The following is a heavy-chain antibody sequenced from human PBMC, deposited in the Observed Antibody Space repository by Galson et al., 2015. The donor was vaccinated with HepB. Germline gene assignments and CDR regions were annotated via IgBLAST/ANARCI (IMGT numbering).Heavy chain of an antibody. CDR2: IKQDGSEK. D-gene: IGHD3-22*01. Sequence: SLRLSCAASGFTFSSYWMSWVRQAPGKGLEWVANIKQDGSEKYYVDSVKGRFTISRDNAKNSLYLQMNSLRAEDTAVYYCARDSYYDSSGYYYVTDYWGQGTLVTVSS. J-gene: IGHJ4*02. V-gene: IGHV3-7*03. CDR1: GFTFSSYW. CDR3: ARDSYYDSSGYYYVTDY.